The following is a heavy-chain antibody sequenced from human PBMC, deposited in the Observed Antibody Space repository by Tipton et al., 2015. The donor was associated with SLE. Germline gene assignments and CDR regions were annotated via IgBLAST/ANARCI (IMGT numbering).Heavy chain of an antibody. CDR3: ARGLLWRLDV. CDR2: VFYSGNT. D-gene: IGHD3-10*01. CDR1: GGSISTTDHY. Sequence: GLVKPSETLSLTCSVSGGSISTTDHYWGWIRQPPGKGLEWIGSVFYSGNTYYNESLQSRVTISIDTSKNHFSLKLYSVTAADTAVYYCARGLLWRLDVWGQGTTVTVSS. J-gene: IGHJ6*02. V-gene: IGHV4-39*07.